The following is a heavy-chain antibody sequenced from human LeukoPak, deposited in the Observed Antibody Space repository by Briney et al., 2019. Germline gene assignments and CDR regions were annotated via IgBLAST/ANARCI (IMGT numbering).Heavy chain of an antibody. J-gene: IGHJ4*02. D-gene: IGHD3-22*01. CDR3: AKPSRDFDSSGYSHFDY. V-gene: IGHV3-23*01. CDR2: ISGSGSST. Sequence: GGSLRLSCAASGFTFSSYGMSWVRQAPGKGLEWVSAISGSGSSTYSADSVKGRFTISRDNSKNTLYLQMHSLRAEDTAIYYCAKPSRDFDSSGYSHFDYWGQGTLVTVSS. CDR1: GFTFSSYG.